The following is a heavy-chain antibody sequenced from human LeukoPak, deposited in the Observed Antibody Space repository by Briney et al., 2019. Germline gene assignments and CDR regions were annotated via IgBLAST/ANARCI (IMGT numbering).Heavy chain of an antibody. V-gene: IGHV1-18*01. CDR3: ARYDFWSGSGTLNWFDP. CDR1: GYTFTSYG. D-gene: IGHD3-3*01. Sequence: GASVKVSCKASGYTFTSYGISWVRRAPGQGLEWMGWISAYNGNTNYAQKLQGRVTMTTDTSTSTAYMELRSLRSDDTAVYYCARYDFWSGSGTLNWFDPWGQGTLVTVSS. CDR2: ISAYNGNT. J-gene: IGHJ5*02.